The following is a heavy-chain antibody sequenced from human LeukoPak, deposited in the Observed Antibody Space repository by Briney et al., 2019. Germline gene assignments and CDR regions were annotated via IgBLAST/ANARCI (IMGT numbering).Heavy chain of an antibody. CDR2: ISPHKGNT. D-gene: IGHD1/OR15-1a*01. CDR1: GYTFSNHG. V-gene: IGHV1-18*01. J-gene: IGHJ6*03. Sequence: ASVKVSCKGIGYTFSNHGITWVRQAPGQGLEWIGWISPHKGNTNYQQRLQGRLILTTDASTSTAYMDLRDLRPDDTAIYYCARDQQQGDHYSFYYMDFWGEGTTVIVSS. CDR3: ARDQQQGDHYSFYYMDF.